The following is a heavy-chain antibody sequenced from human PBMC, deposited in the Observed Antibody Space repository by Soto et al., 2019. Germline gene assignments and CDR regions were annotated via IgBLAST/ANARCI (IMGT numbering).Heavy chain of an antibody. J-gene: IGHJ3*02. CDR3: AREQYDFWSGYYTAHDAFDI. D-gene: IGHD3-3*01. CDR2: ISSSGSTI. Sequence: GSLRLSCAASGFTFSSYEMNWVRQAPGKGLEWVSYISSSGSTIYYADSVKGRFTISRDNAKNSLYLQMNSLRAEDTAVYYCAREQYDFWSGYYTAHDAFDIWGQGTMVTVSS. V-gene: IGHV3-48*03. CDR1: GFTFSSYE.